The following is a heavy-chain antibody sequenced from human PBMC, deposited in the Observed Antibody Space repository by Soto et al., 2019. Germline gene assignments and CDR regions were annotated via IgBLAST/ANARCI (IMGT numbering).Heavy chain of an antibody. Sequence: EVQLVESGGGLVQPGGSLKLSCAASGFTFSTHSMNWVRQAPGRGLEWVSYIHSSSSWEVYADSVRGRFTVSRDNAKNSLYLQMSSLRAEDTAVYYCVFDFWLVPTVWGKATTVTVSS. D-gene: IGHD3-3*01. V-gene: IGHV3-48*01. CDR2: IHSSSSWE. CDR1: GFTFSTHS. CDR3: VFDFWLVPTV. J-gene: IGHJ6*04.